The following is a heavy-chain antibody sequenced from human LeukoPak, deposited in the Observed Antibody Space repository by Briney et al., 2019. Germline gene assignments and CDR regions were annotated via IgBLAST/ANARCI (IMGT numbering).Heavy chain of an antibody. J-gene: IGHJ5*02. CDR3: ARDYLGWFDP. CDR1: GFTFSSSW. Sequence: GGSLRLSCAASGFTFSSSWMHWVRQAPGKGLVWVSRINNVGSSTSYADSVKGRFTISRDNAKNTLYLQMNSLRAEDTAVYYCARDYLGWFDPWGQGTLVTVSS. V-gene: IGHV3-74*01. CDR2: INNVGSST.